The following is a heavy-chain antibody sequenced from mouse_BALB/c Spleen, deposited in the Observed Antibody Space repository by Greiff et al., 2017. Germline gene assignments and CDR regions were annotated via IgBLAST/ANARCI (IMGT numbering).Heavy chain of an antibody. CDR1: GFTFSSFG. CDR3: ARSRYGNYVYDY. D-gene: IGHD2-10*02. V-gene: IGHV5-17*02. J-gene: IGHJ2*01. Sequence: EVKLMESGGGLVQPGGSRKLSCAASGFTFSSFGMHWVRQAPEKGLEWVAYISSGSSTIYYADTVKGRFTISRDNPKNTLFLQMTSLRSEDTAMYYCARSRYGNYVYDYWGQGTTLTVSS. CDR2: ISSGSSTI.